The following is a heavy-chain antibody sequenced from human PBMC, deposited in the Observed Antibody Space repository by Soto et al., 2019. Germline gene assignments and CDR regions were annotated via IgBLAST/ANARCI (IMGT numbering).Heavy chain of an antibody. CDR3: AREHRSGPYYYGMDV. D-gene: IGHD2-15*01. J-gene: IGHJ6*02. CDR2: TRNKANSYIT. V-gene: IGHV3-72*01. CDR1: GFTFSDHY. Sequence: EVQLVESGGGLVQPGGSLRLSCAASGFTFSDHYMDWVRQAPGKGLEWVGRTRNKANSYITEYAASVKGRFTISRDDSKNSLYLQMNSLKTEDTAVYYCAREHRSGPYYYGMDVWGQGTTVTVSS.